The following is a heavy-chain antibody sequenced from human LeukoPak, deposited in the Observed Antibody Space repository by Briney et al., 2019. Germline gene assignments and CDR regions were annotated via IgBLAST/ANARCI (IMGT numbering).Heavy chain of an antibody. D-gene: IGHD2-21*02. CDR2: IWPDGSEK. J-gene: IGHJ5*01. Sequence: GGSLRLSCAASGFTFNSYWMSWVRQAPGRGLEWLATIWPDGSEKRYVDSLRGRVTISRDNVERSLYLQMNSLRAEDTAVYYCAKLKGQVTTWDSWGLGIRVTVSS. CDR3: AKLKGQVTTWDS. CDR1: GFTFNSYW. V-gene: IGHV3-7*03.